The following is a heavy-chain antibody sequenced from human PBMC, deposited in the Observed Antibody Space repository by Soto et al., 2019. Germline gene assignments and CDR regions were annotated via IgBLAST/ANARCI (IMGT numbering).Heavy chain of an antibody. V-gene: IGHV4-59*08. Sequence: QVQLQESGPGLVKPSETLSLTCTVSGGSISSYYWSWIRQPPGKGLEWIGYIYYSGSTNYNPSLTIRVTITVDTSKTKFSLKLSSVTTAATAVYDWARYSSGWLDAFDIGGQGTMVTVSS. CDR2: IYYSGST. CDR3: ARYSSGWLDAFDI. J-gene: IGHJ3*02. CDR1: GGSISSYY. D-gene: IGHD6-25*01.